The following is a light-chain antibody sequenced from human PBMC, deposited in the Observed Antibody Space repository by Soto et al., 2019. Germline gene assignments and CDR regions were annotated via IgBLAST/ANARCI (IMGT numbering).Light chain of an antibody. CDR2: DVT. V-gene: IGLV2-11*01. Sequence: QSALTQPRSVSGSPGQSVTISCTGTSSDVGGYNYVSWYQQHPGKAPKLMIYDVTERPSGVPDRFSGSKSGNTASLTISGLQAEDEADYYCCSYTGTYILLFSGGTKVTVL. CDR1: SSDVGGYNY. J-gene: IGLJ2*01. CDR3: CSYTGTYILL.